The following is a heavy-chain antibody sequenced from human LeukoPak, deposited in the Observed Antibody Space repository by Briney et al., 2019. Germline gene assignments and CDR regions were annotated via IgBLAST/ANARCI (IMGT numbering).Heavy chain of an antibody. J-gene: IGHJ4*02. V-gene: IGHV5-51*01. CDR3: ARSAYYYDGSGRTSVWYFDY. CDR2: IYPGDSDT. CDR1: GYSFTSYW. Sequence: GESLKISCKGSGYSFTSYWISWVRQLPGKGLEGMGIIYPGDSDTRYGPSFQGQVTISADKSISTAYLQWSSLKASDTAMYYCARSAYYYDGSGRTSVWYFDYWGQGTLVTVSS. D-gene: IGHD3-22*01.